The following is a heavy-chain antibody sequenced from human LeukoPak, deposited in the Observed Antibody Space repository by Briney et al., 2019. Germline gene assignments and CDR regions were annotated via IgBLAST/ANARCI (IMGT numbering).Heavy chain of an antibody. V-gene: IGHV3-30*02. D-gene: IGHD1-26*01. CDR1: GFTFSSYG. CDR3: ARDQVGTMPLDF. CDR2: IRSDGSNK. J-gene: IGHJ4*02. Sequence: GGSLRLSCAASGFTFSSYGMHWVRQAPGKGLEWVAFIRSDGSNKYYADSVKGRFTISRDNSKLYLQMNSLRAEDTAVYYCARDQVGTMPLDFWGQGTLVTVSS.